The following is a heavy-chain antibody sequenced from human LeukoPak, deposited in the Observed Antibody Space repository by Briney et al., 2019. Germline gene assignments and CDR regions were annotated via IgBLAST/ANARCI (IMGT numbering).Heavy chain of an antibody. CDR3: AKAAGYYYDSSGYPRS. CDR1: GFSFSSYA. J-gene: IGHJ5*02. V-gene: IGHV3-30-3*01. Sequence: GRSLRLSCAASGFSFSSYAMHWVRQAPGKGLEWVAAIPNDGSKTYYADSVKGRFTISRDNSKNTLYLQMNSLRAEDTAVYYCAKAAGYYYDSSGYPRSWGQGTLVTVSS. CDR2: IPNDGSKT. D-gene: IGHD3-22*01.